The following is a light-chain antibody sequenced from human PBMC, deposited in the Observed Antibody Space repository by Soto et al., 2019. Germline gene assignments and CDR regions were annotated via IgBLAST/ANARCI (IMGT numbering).Light chain of an antibody. Sequence: EIVLTQSPGTLSLSPGERATLSCRASQSVSSNYLAWYQQKPGQAPRPLIYGASSRATGIPDRFSGSGAGTDFTLTFSRLESEDFAVYYCQQYGSSPWTFGQGTKGEIK. J-gene: IGKJ1*01. CDR2: GAS. CDR3: QQYGSSPWT. V-gene: IGKV3-20*01. CDR1: QSVSSNY.